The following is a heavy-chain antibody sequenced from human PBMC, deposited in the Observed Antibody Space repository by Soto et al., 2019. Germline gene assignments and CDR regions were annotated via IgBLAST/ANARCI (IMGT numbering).Heavy chain of an antibody. Sequence: QVQLLESGPGLVKPSQTLSLTCTVSGGSITSDNYYWTWIRHHPGKGLEWIGYIYYIGSAYYNTSLKSRTVISAYPSGKQFFLTMTSLTAADSAVYYSARGSSTDGPIQMTFDYWCQGALVTVSP. D-gene: IGHD2-2*01. CDR2: IYYIGSA. V-gene: IGHV4-31*03. CDR1: GGSITSDNYY. CDR3: ARGSSTDGPIQMTFDY. J-gene: IGHJ4*02.